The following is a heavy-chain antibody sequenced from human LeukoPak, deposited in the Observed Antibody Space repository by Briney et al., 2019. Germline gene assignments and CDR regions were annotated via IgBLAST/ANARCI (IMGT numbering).Heavy chain of an antibody. Sequence: GGSLRLSCAASGFTFSSYAMSWVRQAPGKGLEWVSAISASGGSTYYADSVKGRLTISRDNSKNTLYLQMNSLRAEDTAVYYCAKSVVPAAMGHYYYGMDVWGQGTTVTVSS. J-gene: IGHJ6*02. CDR3: AKSVVPAAMGHYYYGMDV. CDR2: ISASGGST. V-gene: IGHV3-23*01. CDR1: GFTFSSYA. D-gene: IGHD2-2*01.